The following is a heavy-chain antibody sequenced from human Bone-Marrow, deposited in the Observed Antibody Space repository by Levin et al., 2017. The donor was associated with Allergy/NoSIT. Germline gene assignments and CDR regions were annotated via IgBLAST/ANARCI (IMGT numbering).Heavy chain of an antibody. CDR3: AREVREVDYRQDY. CDR1: GFTFSAYA. Sequence: GESLKISCAASGFTFSAYAMHWVRQAPGKGLEWVSSSNGDSRYIYYADSVQGRFPISRDNAKNSLYLQMNNLEAEDTAVYYCAREVREVDYRQDYWGQGTLVTVAA. V-gene: IGHV3-21*01. J-gene: IGHJ4*02. CDR2: SNGDSRYI. D-gene: IGHD4-11*01.